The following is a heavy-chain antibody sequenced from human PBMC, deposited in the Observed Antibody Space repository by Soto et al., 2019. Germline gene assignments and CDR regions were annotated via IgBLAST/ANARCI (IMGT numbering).Heavy chain of an antibody. CDR1: GVSIGSNIYY. J-gene: IGHJ4*02. D-gene: IGHD6-13*01. CDR3: ARGLQSPQQLVRAFDY. CDR2: VFYSGTT. Sequence: PSETLSLTCTVSGVSIGSNIYYWGWIRQPPGKGLEWIGTVFYSGTTYHNPSLKSRVTISVDTSKNQFSLKLSSVTAADTAVYYCARGLQSPQQLVRAFDYWGQGTLVTVSS. V-gene: IGHV4-39*07.